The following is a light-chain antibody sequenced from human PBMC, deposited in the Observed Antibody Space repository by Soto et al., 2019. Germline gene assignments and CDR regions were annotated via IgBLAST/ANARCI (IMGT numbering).Light chain of an antibody. Sequence: QSVLTQPSSASGTPGQRVTISCSGSSSNIGSNYVYWYQQLPGTAPKLLIYRNNQRPSGVPDRFSGSKSDTSASLAISGLRSEDEADYYCAVWDDSLSGVVFGGGTKLTVL. V-gene: IGLV1-47*01. CDR2: RNN. J-gene: IGLJ3*02. CDR1: SSNIGSNY. CDR3: AVWDDSLSGVV.